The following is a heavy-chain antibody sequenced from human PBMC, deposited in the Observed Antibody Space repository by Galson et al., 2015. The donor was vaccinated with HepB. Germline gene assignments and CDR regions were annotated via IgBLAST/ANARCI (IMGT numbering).Heavy chain of an antibody. CDR3: ARDLSVAMIADATTYQSYYGMDV. CDR1: GFTLTTYA. J-gene: IGHJ6*02. V-gene: IGHV3-30*09. D-gene: IGHD3-22*01. CDR2: ISKDGNNK. Sequence: SLRLSCAASGFTLTTYAIHWVRQAPGKGLEWVAVISKDGNNKYYADSMKGRFAISRDISKNTVSLQMNSLRPEDTAVYYCARDLSVAMIADATTYQSYYGMDVWGQGTAVSVSS.